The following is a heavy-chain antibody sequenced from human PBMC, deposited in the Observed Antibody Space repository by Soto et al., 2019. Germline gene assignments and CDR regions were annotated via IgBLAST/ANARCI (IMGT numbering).Heavy chain of an antibody. J-gene: IGHJ4*02. V-gene: IGHV3-66*01. CDR2: IYSGGST. CDR1: GYTVSRNY. Sequence: EGKLVESGGGLVQPGGSLRLSCAASGYTVSRNYMSWVRQAPGKGLEWVSVIYSGGSTYYADSVKGRFTISRDNSKNTLYLQMNSLRAEDTAVYYCARARGGAPDYWGQGTLVTVSS. D-gene: IGHD3-16*01. CDR3: ARARGGAPDY.